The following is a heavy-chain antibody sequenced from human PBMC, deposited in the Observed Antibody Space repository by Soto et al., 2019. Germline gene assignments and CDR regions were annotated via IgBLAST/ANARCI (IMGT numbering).Heavy chain of an antibody. CDR3: ARELLQGPWRCFDP. V-gene: IGHV4-31*03. D-gene: IGHD3-22*01. CDR2: IYYSGST. CDR1: GGSISSGGYY. Sequence: SETLSLTCTVSGGSISSGGYYWSWLRPHKGQGLEWIGNIYYSGSTYYNPSLKSRVTISVDTSKIQFSLKLSSVTASCTAVYYGARELLQGPWRCFDPWGQGTLVTVSS. J-gene: IGHJ5*02.